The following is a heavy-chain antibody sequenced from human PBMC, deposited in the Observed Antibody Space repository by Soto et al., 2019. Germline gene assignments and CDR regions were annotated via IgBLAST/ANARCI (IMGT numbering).Heavy chain of an antibody. CDR1: GFTFSSYA. CDR3: AKVGSCSGGSCFVFDY. CDR2: ISGSGGST. V-gene: IGHV3-23*01. D-gene: IGHD2-15*01. Sequence: GGSLRLSCAASGFTFSSYAMSWVRQAPGKGLEWVSAISGSGGSTYYADSVKGRFTISRDNSKNTLYLQMNSLRAEDTAVYYGAKVGSCSGGSCFVFDYWGQGTLVTVSS. J-gene: IGHJ4*02.